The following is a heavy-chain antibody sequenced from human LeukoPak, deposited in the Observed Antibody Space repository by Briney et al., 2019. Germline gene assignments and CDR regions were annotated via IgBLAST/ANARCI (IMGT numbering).Heavy chain of an antibody. D-gene: IGHD3-22*01. CDR1: GGSISSGGYS. J-gene: IGHJ4*02. Sequence: SETLSLTCAVSGGSISSGGYSWRWIRQPPGKGLEWIGYIYHSGSTYYNPSLKSRVTISVDTSKNQFSLNLSSVTAADTAVYYCARLYYDSSGYYQICYFDYWGQGTLVTVSS. CDR2: IYHSGST. CDR3: ARLYYDSSGYYQICYFDY. V-gene: IGHV4-30-2*03.